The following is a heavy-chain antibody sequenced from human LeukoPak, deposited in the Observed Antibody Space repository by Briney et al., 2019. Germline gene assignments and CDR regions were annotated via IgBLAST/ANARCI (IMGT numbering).Heavy chain of an antibody. D-gene: IGHD2-15*01. CDR3: TGVVPSFYYMGV. J-gene: IGHJ6*03. CDR1: GGSISSYY. V-gene: IGHV4-4*09. CDR2: IYTSGST. Sequence: SETLSLTCTVSGGSISSYYWSWIRQPPGKGLEWIGYIYTSGSTNYNPSLKSRVTISVDTSKNQFSLKLSSVTAADTAVYYCTGVVPSFYYMGVWGKGTTVTVSS.